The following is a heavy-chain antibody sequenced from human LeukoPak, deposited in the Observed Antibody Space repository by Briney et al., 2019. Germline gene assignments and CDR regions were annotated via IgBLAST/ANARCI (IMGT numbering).Heavy chain of an antibody. Sequence: GESLKISCKGSGYSFTSYWIGWVRQMPGKGLEWMGIIYPGDSDTRYSPSFQGQVTISADKSISTAYMELSRLRSDDTAVYYCARDVGLLYEYYFDYWGQGTLVTVSS. CDR3: ARDVGLLYEYYFDY. D-gene: IGHD3-3*01. V-gene: IGHV5-51*01. CDR2: IYPGDSDT. CDR1: GYSFTSYW. J-gene: IGHJ4*02.